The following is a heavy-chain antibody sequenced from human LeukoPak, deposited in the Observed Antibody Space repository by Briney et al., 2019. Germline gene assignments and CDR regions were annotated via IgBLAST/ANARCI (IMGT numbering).Heavy chain of an antibody. CDR2: IYYSGST. V-gene: IGHV4-39*01. CDR1: GGSISSSSYY. D-gene: IGHD3-16*01. CDR3: ARRPGGAANAFDI. Sequence: SETLSLTCTVSGGSISSSSYYWGWIRQPPGKGLEWIGSIYYSGSTYYNPSLKSRVTISVDTSKNQFSLKLSSVTAADTAVYYCARRPGGAANAFDIWGQGTMVTVSS. J-gene: IGHJ3*02.